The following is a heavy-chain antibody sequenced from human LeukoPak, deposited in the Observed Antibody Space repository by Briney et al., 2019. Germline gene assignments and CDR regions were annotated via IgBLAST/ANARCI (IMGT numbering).Heavy chain of an antibody. CDR1: GFTFTTYW. D-gene: IGHD7-27*01. Sequence: GGSLRLSCAAPGFTFTTYWMTWVRQAPGKGLEWVANIKRDGSQKYYLDSVKGRFTISRDNAKNSLYLQMNSLKAEDTAVYYCARENWANDYWGQGTLVTVSS. J-gene: IGHJ4*02. CDR2: IKRDGSQK. V-gene: IGHV3-7*01. CDR3: ARENWANDY.